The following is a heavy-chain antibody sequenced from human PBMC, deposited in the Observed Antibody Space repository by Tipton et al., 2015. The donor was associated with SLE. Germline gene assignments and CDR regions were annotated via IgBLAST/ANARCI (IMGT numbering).Heavy chain of an antibody. CDR3: ARGLQDAGAGTCDY. J-gene: IGHJ4*02. D-gene: IGHD6-13*01. V-gene: IGHV4-39*07. CDR2: IYHSWTT. CDR1: GVSISSSSYY. Sequence: TLSLTCTVSGVSISSSSYYWGRIRQPPGKGLEWLGTIYHSWTTYHNPSLERRVTLSVDTPKNQFSLKLTSVTAADTAVYYCARGLQDAGAGTCDYWGQGALVIVSS.